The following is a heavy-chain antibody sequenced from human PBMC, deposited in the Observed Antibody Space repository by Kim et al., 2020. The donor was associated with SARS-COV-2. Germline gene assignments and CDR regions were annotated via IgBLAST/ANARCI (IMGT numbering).Heavy chain of an antibody. J-gene: IGHJ3*02. CDR3: ARFAYCGGDCYVSPFDM. Sequence: SETLSLTCKISDFSISDYYWSWIRQPPGKGLEWIGYIHYSGRTNSNPSLKSRVTVSVDRSKNYFSLKLSSVSAADTAVYYCARFAYCGGDCYVSPFDMWGQGTMVTVSS. CDR1: DFSISDYY. D-gene: IGHD2-21*02. CDR2: IHYSGRT. V-gene: IGHV4-59*13.